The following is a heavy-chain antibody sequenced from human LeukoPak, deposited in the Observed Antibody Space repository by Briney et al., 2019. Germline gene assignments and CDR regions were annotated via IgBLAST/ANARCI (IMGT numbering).Heavy chain of an antibody. CDR3: AREGVHKWELPRVERKIWFDP. Sequence: KPSETLSLTCTVSGGSFSIYYWSWIRQPPGKGLEWIGYIYYSGSTNYNPSLKSRVTISVDTPKNQFSLKLSSVTAADTAVYYCAREGVHKWELPRVERKIWFDPWGQGTLVTVSS. V-gene: IGHV4-59*12. D-gene: IGHD1-26*01. J-gene: IGHJ5*02. CDR2: IYYSGST. CDR1: GGSFSIYY.